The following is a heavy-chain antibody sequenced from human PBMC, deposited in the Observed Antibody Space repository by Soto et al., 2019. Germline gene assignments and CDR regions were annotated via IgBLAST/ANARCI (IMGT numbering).Heavy chain of an antibody. CDR3: ARDISGDYAFWGGNPFLDP. Sequence: GASVKVSCKASGYTFSDYYMNWVRQAPGQGLEWMGWINPKTGGTHSAPKFQGRVTMTRDTSTNTAYMELSRLRSDDTAMYFCARDISGDYAFWGGNPFLDPWGQGALVTVSS. V-gene: IGHV1-2*02. CDR2: INPKTGGT. D-gene: IGHD3-3*01. CDR1: GYTFSDYY. J-gene: IGHJ5*02.